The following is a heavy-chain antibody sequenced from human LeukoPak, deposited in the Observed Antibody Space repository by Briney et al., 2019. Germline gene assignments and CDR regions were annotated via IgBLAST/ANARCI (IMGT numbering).Heavy chain of an antibody. V-gene: IGHV4-59*12. CDR1: GGSISSYY. D-gene: IGHD3-10*01. Sequence: SETLSLTCTVSGGSISSYYWSWLRQPPGKGLEWIGYIYYSGSTNYNPSLKSRVTISVDTSKNQFSLKLSSVTAADTAVYYCARDSVEGYYYGSGLDWFDPWGQGTLVTVSS. CDR3: ARDSVEGYYYGSGLDWFDP. J-gene: IGHJ5*02. CDR2: IYYSGST.